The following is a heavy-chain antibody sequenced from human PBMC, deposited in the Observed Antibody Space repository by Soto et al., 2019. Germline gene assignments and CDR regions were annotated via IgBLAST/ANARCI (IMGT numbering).Heavy chain of an antibody. CDR3: ARHEADQ. CDR1: GYSFTNYW. CDR2: IYPGDSDT. Sequence: GSLKISCKCSGYSFTNYWIGWVRQMPGKGLEWVGAIYPGDSDTRYSPSFQGQVSISAGRSISTAYLQWSSLKASDTAMYYCARHEADQWGQGTLVTVSS. V-gene: IGHV5-51*01. J-gene: IGHJ5*02.